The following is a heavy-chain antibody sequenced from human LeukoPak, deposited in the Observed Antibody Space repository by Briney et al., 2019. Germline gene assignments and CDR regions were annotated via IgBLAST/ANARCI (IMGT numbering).Heavy chain of an antibody. V-gene: IGHV3-23*01. Sequence: GGSLRLSCAASGFTFSSYAMSWVCQAPGKGLEWVSAISGSGGSTYYADSVKGRFTISRDNSKNTLYLQMNSLRAEDTAVYYCAKEPTMIVVVGLDYWGQGTLVTVSS. CDR1: GFTFSSYA. D-gene: IGHD3-22*01. CDR2: ISGSGGST. CDR3: AKEPTMIVVVGLDY. J-gene: IGHJ4*02.